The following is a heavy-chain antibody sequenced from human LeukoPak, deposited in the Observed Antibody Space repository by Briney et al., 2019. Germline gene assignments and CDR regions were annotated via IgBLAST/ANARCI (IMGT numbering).Heavy chain of an antibody. V-gene: IGHV3-30*02. CDR3: ARDFDTSGHYLFDY. CDR2: TRFDGSTK. Sequence: GGSLRLSCAASGFTFSSYGMHWVRQAPGKGLEWVAFTRFDGSTKYYADSVKGRFTVSRDNSKNTVYLQMNSLRAEDTAVYYCARDFDTSGHYLFDYWGQGTLITVSS. J-gene: IGHJ4*02. CDR1: GFTFSSYG. D-gene: IGHD3-22*01.